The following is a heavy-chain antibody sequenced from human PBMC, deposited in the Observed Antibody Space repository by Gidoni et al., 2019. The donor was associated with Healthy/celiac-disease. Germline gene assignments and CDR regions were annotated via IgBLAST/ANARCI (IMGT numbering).Heavy chain of an antibody. CDR2: ISYSGST. J-gene: IGHJ4*02. D-gene: IGHD3-22*01. Sequence: QLQLQESGPGLVKPSETLSLTCTVSGGSISSSISYWGWIRQPPAKGLEWIGSISYSGSTYYNPSLKGRVTLSVDTSKNQFSLKLSSVTAADTAVYYWASLPLYYYDSSGINYFDYWGQGTLVTVSS. CDR3: ASLPLYYYDSSGINYFDY. CDR1: GGSISSSISY. V-gene: IGHV4-39*01.